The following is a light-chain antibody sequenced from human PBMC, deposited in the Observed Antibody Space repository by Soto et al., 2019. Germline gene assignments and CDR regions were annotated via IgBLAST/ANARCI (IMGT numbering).Light chain of an antibody. J-gene: IGKJ4*01. Sequence: DIQMTQSPSSVSASVGDRVTITCRASQAIDSWLAWYQQKPGEAPNLLIYDASRLQSGVPSRFTGSGGGTDFTLSISSVQPEDFATYYCQEGSTLLTFGGGTKVDIK. V-gene: IGKV1-12*01. CDR3: QEGSTLLT. CDR2: DAS. CDR1: QAIDSW.